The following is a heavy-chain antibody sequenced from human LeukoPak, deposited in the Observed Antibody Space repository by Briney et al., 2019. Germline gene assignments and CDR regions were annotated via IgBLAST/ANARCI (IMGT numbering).Heavy chain of an antibody. Sequence: SETLSLTCTVSGGSISSGDYYWSWIRQPPGKGLEWIGYIYYSGSTYYNPSLKSRVTISVDTSKNQFSLKLSSVTAADTAGYYCARANILTGYYHFDYWGQGTLVTVSS. CDR3: ARANILTGYYHFDY. CDR1: GGSISSGDYY. J-gene: IGHJ4*02. V-gene: IGHV4-30-4*01. D-gene: IGHD3-9*01. CDR2: IYYSGST.